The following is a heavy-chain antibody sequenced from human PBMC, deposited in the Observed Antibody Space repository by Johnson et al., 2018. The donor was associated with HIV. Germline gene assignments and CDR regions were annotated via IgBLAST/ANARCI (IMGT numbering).Heavy chain of an antibody. CDR2: IGTAGDT. Sequence: VHLVESGGGVVQPGRYLRLSCAASGFTFSSYDMHWVRQATGKGLALVSAIGTAGDTYHPALVKGRFTISRENAKNSLYLQMNSLRAGDTAVYYCARVTNDAFDIWGQGTMVTVSS. CDR3: ARVTNDAFDI. V-gene: IGHV3-13*01. J-gene: IGHJ3*02. CDR1: GFTFSSYD.